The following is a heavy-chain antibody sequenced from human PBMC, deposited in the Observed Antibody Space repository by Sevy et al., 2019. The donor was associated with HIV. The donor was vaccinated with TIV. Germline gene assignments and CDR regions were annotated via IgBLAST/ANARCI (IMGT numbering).Heavy chain of an antibody. D-gene: IGHD4-4*01. CDR3: AKGDTTPLSWGMDV. CDR2: ISGSGGST. Sequence: GGSLRLSCAASGFTFSSYAMSWVRQAPGKGLEWVSAISGSGGSTYYADSVKGRFTISRDNSKNTLYLQMNSLRAEDTAVHYCAKGDTTPLSWGMDVWGQGTTVTVSS. V-gene: IGHV3-23*01. J-gene: IGHJ6*02. CDR1: GFTFSSYA.